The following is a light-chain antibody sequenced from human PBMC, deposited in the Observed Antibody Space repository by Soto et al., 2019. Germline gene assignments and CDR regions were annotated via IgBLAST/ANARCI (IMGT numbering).Light chain of an antibody. Sequence: QSVLTQPPSASGTPGQRVTISCYGSSSNIGSNYVNWYQHLPGTAPKLLIYRNDQRPSGVPDRFSGSKSGTSASLAISGLRSEDEADYYCATRDDSLSGHWLFGGGTKLTVL. CDR3: ATRDDSLSGHWL. CDR2: RND. V-gene: IGLV1-47*01. J-gene: IGLJ3*02. CDR1: SSNIGSNY.